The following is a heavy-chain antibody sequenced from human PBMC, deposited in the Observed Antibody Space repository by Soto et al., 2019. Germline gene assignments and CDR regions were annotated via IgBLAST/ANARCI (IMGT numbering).Heavy chain of an antibody. J-gene: IGHJ6*02. CDR1: GFTFSSYA. CDR2: ISYDGSNK. V-gene: IGHV3-30-3*01. CDR3: ARGIGSSGWVDV. Sequence: AGGSLRLSCAASGFTFSSYAMHWVRQAPGKGLEWVAVISYDGSNKYYADSVKGRFTISRDNSKNTLYLQMNSLRAEDTAVYYCARGIGSSGWVDVWGQGTTVTVSS. D-gene: IGHD6-19*01.